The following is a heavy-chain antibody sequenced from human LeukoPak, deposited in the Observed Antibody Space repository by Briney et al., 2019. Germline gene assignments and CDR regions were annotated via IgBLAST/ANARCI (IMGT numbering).Heavy chain of an antibody. CDR1: GFTFSSYE. CDR3: ARDRVTFGGVIVYFDY. J-gene: IGHJ4*02. CDR2: ISSSGSTI. V-gene: IGHV3-48*03. D-gene: IGHD3-16*02. Sequence: GGSLRLSCAASGFTFSSYEMNWVRQAPGKGLEWASYISSSGSTIYYADSVKGRFTISRDNAKNSLYLQMNSLRAEDTAVYYCARDRVTFGGVIVYFDYWGQGTLVTVSS.